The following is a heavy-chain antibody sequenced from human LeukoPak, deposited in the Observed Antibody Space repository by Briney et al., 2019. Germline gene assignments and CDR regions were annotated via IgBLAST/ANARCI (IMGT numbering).Heavy chain of an antibody. CDR3: ARSYGSWYGAASN. J-gene: IGHJ4*02. D-gene: IGHD4-17*01. V-gene: IGHV4-39*07. Sequence: SETLSLTCTVSGDSISSYYWGWIRQPPGKGLEWIGSIYYSGSTYYNPSLKSRVTISVDTSKNQFSLKLSSVTAADTAVYYCARSYGSWYGAASNWGQGTLVTVSS. CDR1: GDSISSYY. CDR2: IYYSGST.